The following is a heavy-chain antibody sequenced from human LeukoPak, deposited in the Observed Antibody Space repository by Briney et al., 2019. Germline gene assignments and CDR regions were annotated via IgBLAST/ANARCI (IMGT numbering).Heavy chain of an antibody. J-gene: IGHJ4*02. D-gene: IGHD3-10*01. CDR1: GFTFSGFS. V-gene: IGHV3-7*01. Sequence: GGSLRLSCAASGFTFSGFSMSGVRESPTRGRGWVANIKQDGSERYYVDSVKGRFTISRDNAKNSLSLQMNNLRVEDTAVYYCARAGSHWHYVYWGQGTVVTVSS. CDR2: IKQDGSER. CDR3: ARAGSHWHYVY.